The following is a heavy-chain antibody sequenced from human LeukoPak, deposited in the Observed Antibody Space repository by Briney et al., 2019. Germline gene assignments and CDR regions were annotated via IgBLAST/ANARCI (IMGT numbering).Heavy chain of an antibody. CDR2: INHSGST. CDR3: ARDSCWNCSGANRGSDY. D-gene: IGHD2-15*01. CDR1: GGSFSGYY. J-gene: IGHJ4*02. V-gene: IGHV4-34*01. Sequence: SETLSLTCAVYGGSFSGYYWSWIRQPPRKGLEWIGEINHSGSTNYNPSLKSRVTISVDTSKNQFSLKLSSVTAADTAVYYCARDSCWNCSGANRGSDYWGQGTLVTVSS.